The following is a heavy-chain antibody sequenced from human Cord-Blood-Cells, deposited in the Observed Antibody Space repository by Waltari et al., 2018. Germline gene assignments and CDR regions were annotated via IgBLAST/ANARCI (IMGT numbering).Heavy chain of an antibody. CDR2: IYYSGST. CDR1: GDSISSSSYY. V-gene: IGHV4-39*01. J-gene: IGHJ3*02. Sequence: QLQLQESGPGLVKPSETLSLTCTVSGDSISSSSYYWGWIRQPPGKGLEWIGSIYYSGSTYYNPSLKSRGTISVDTSKNQFSLKLSSVTAADTAVYYCAGPPLNWCSSTSCSHDAFDIWGQGTMVTVSS. CDR3: AGPPLNWCSSTSCSHDAFDI. D-gene: IGHD2-2*01.